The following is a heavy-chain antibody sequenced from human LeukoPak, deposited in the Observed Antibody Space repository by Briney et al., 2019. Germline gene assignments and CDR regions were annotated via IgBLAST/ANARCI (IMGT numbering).Heavy chain of an antibody. J-gene: IGHJ6*03. Sequence: SETLSLTCTVSGYSISSGYYWGWIRQPPGKGLEWIGTIYHSGSTYYNPSLKSRVTISVDTSKNQFSLKPSSVTAADTAVYYCASFYCSGGSCYQYFSYYYMDVWGKGTTVTISS. CDR1: GYSISSGYY. CDR2: IYHSGST. D-gene: IGHD2-15*01. CDR3: ASFYCSGGSCYQYFSYYYMDV. V-gene: IGHV4-38-2*02.